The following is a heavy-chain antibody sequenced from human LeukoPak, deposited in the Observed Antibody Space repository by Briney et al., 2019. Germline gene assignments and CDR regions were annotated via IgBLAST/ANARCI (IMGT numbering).Heavy chain of an antibody. D-gene: IGHD6-19*01. CDR3: ASSGNGIAVAASVLSYTGYFDY. J-gene: IGHJ4*02. CDR2: MNPNSGNT. CDR1: GYTFTSYD. V-gene: IGHV1-8*01. Sequence: ASVKVSCKASGYTFTSYDINWVRQATGQGLEWMGWMNPNSGNTGYAQKFQGRVTITADESTSTAYMELSSLRSEDTAVYYCASSGNGIAVAASVLSYTGYFDYWGQGTLVTVSS.